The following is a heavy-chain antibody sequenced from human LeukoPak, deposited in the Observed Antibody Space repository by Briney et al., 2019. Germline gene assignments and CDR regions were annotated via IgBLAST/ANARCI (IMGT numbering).Heavy chain of an antibody. Sequence: GGSLRLSCTASGFIFSTSWMTWVRQAPGKGLEWVANIKQDGSEKYYVDSVKGRFTISRDNAKNSLYLQMNSLKTEDTAVYYCSTDSTIVYWGQGTLVTVSS. V-gene: IGHV3-7*03. CDR3: STDSTIVY. J-gene: IGHJ4*02. D-gene: IGHD3-9*01. CDR2: IKQDGSEK. CDR1: GFIFSTSW.